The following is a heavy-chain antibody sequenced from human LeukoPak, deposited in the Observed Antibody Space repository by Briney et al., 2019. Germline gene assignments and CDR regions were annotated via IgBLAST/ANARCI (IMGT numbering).Heavy chain of an antibody. V-gene: IGHV3-30*02. CDR2: IRYDGSNK. J-gene: IGHJ4*02. D-gene: IGHD3-22*01. CDR3: ARESESYDSSGSTFDY. Sequence: GGSLRLSCAASGFTFSTYWMTWVRQAPGKGLEWVAFIRYDGSNKYYADSVKGRFTISRDNSKNTLYLQMNSLRAEDTAVYYCARESESYDSSGSTFDYWGQGTLVTVSS. CDR1: GFTFSTYW.